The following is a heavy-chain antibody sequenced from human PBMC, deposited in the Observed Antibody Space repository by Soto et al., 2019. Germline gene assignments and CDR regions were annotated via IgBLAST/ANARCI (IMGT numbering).Heavy chain of an antibody. Sequence: GGSLRLSCAASGFTFSSYGMHWVRQAPGKGLEWVAVIWYDGSNKYYADSVKGRFTISRDNSKNTLYLQMNSLRAEDTAVYYCARDGGYCSSTSCQIPYYYGMDVWGQGTTVTVSS. CDR2: IWYDGSNK. D-gene: IGHD2-2*01. V-gene: IGHV3-33*01. CDR3: ARDGGYCSSTSCQIPYYYGMDV. CDR1: GFTFSSYG. J-gene: IGHJ6*02.